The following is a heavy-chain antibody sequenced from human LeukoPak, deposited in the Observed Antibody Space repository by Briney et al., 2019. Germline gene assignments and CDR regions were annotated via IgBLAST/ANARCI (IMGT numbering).Heavy chain of an antibody. CDR3: ARVRSGGWYDPVDY. J-gene: IGHJ4*02. Sequence: PGGSLRLSCAAPGFTFDDYGMTWVRQAPGKGLEWVSGINWNGDTTGYADSVKGRFTISRDNAKNSLYLQMNNLRAEDTALYYCARVRSGGWYDPVDYWGQGTLVTVSS. CDR1: GFTFDDYG. D-gene: IGHD6-19*01. CDR2: INWNGDTT. V-gene: IGHV3-20*04.